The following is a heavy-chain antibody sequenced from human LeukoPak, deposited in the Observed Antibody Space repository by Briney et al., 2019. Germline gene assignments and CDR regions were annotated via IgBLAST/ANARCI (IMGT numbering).Heavy chain of an antibody. CDR3: ARSWYFDL. J-gene: IGHJ2*01. CDR1: GFAFSTYS. Sequence: PGGSLRLSCAASGFAFSTYSMNWVRQAPGKGLEWVTTTTGSGATTDYADSVKGRFTISRDNSKNTLSLQMNSLRAEDTAVYYCARSWYFDLWGRGTLVTVSS. CDR2: TTGSGATT. V-gene: IGHV3-23*01.